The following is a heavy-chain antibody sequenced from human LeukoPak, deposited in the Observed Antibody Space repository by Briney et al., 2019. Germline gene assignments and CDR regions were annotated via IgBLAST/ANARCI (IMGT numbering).Heavy chain of an antibody. V-gene: IGHV4-61*02. CDR1: GGSISSGSYY. D-gene: IGHD6-19*01. CDR2: IYTSGST. CDR3: ARIPPARYSSGWYYYYYYMDV. Sequence: PSETLSLTCNVSGGSISSGSYYWSWIRQPAGKGLESIGRIYTSGSTNYNPSLKSRVTISVDTSKNQFSLKLSSVTAADTAVYYCARIPPARYSSGWYYYYYYMDVWGKGTTVTISS. J-gene: IGHJ6*03.